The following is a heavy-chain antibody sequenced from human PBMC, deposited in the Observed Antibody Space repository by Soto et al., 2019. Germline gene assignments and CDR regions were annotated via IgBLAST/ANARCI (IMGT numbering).Heavy chain of an antibody. CDR1: GFTFSSYG. D-gene: IGHD3-16*01. V-gene: IGHV3-33*01. Sequence: QVQLVESGGGVVQPGRSLRLSCAASGFTFSSYGMHWVRQAPGKGLEWVAFIWHDGGNKVYAESVKGRFTISRDNSKNQLDLQRVKVRAEYTGIYYSARDWEVNSRFGKDYWGQGTLVTVSS. CDR3: ARDWEVNSRFGKDY. CDR2: IWHDGGNK. J-gene: IGHJ4*02.